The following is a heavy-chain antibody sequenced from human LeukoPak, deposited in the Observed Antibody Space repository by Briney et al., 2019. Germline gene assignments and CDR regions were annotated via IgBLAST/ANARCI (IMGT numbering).Heavy chain of an antibody. Sequence: GGSLTLSCAASGFTFSSYAMSWVRQAPGKGLEWVSAISGSGGSTYYADSVKGRFTISRDISKNTLYLQMNSLRAEDTAVYYCAKALGAYYDSSGYYYGQYFQHWGQGTLVTVSS. CDR1: GFTFSSYA. J-gene: IGHJ1*01. CDR2: ISGSGGST. V-gene: IGHV3-23*01. D-gene: IGHD3-22*01. CDR3: AKALGAYYDSSGYYYGQYFQH.